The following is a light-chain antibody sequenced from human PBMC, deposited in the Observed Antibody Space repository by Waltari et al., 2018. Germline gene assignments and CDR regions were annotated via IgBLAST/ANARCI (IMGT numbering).Light chain of an antibody. CDR2: DAS. J-gene: IGKJ1*01. Sequence: EIVLTQSPGTLSLSPGARATLPCRASQSVSRYLAWYQQKPGQAPRLIIYDASSRATGIPDRFSGSGSGTDFSLAISRLEPEDFAVYYCQKYGSLPATFGQGTKVEIK. CDR1: QSVSRY. V-gene: IGKV3-20*01. CDR3: QKYGSLPAT.